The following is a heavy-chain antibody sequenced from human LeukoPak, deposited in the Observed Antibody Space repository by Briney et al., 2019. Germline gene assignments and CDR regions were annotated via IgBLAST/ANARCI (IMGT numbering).Heavy chain of an antibody. CDR1: GGTFSSYA. D-gene: IGHD2-2*01. V-gene: IGHV1-69*04. Sequence: SVKVSCKASGGTFSSYAISWVRQAPGQGLEWMGRITPILGIANYAQKFQGRVTITADKSTSTAYMELSSLRSEDTAVYYCASYHVVPAAREYFQHWGQGTLVTVSS. CDR2: ITPILGIA. J-gene: IGHJ1*01. CDR3: ASYHVVPAAREYFQH.